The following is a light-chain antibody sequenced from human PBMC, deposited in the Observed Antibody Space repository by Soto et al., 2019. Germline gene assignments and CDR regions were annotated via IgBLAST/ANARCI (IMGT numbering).Light chain of an antibody. V-gene: IGKV3-20*01. CDR1: QTVSTSY. J-gene: IGKJ4*01. Sequence: EVVLTQSPVTLSLSPGERATLYCRASQTVSTSYLAWYQQKPGQAPRLLIYSASSRATGIPDRFSGSGSGTDFTLTISRLEPEEFAVYYCQQYGSSLVTFGGGTKVEIK. CDR3: QQYGSSLVT. CDR2: SAS.